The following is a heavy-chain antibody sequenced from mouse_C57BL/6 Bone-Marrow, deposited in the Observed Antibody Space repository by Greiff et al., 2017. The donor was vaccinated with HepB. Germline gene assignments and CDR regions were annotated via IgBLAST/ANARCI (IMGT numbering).Heavy chain of an antibody. J-gene: IGHJ4*01. Sequence: EVQRVESGEGLVKPGGSLKLSCAASGFTFSSYAMSWVRQTPEKRLEWVAYISSGGDYIYYADTVKGRFTISRDNARNTLYLQMSSLKSEDTAMYYCTRDDYGSSRAMDYWGQGTSVTVSS. D-gene: IGHD1-1*01. V-gene: IGHV5-9-1*02. CDR3: TRDDYGSSRAMDY. CDR1: GFTFSSYA. CDR2: ISSGGDYI.